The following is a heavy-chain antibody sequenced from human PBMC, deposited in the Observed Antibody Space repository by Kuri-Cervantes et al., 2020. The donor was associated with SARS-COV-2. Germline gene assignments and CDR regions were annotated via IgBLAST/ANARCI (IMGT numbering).Heavy chain of an antibody. V-gene: IGHV3-30*03. Sequence: GGSLRLSCAASGLTFTTSAMHWVRQAPGKGLDWMPFISNGGINKDYADSVEGRFAISRDNSKNTLYLQMNNLRGEDTAVYFYARGRVGVQDFWGQGTLVTVSS. CDR2: ISNGGINK. CDR1: GLTFTTSA. CDR3: ARGRVGVQDF. D-gene: IGHD2-21*01. J-gene: IGHJ4*02.